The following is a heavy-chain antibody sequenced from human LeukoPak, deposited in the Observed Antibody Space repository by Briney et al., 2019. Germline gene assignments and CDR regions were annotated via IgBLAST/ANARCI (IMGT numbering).Heavy chain of an antibody. CDR2: INHSGGI. CDR3: ARGAGTPFRYFYYLDV. D-gene: IGHD2-15*01. J-gene: IGHJ6*03. V-gene: IGHV4-34*01. Sequence: SETLSLTCAVYGGSFSAYCWTWVRQPPGKGLEWIGEINHSGGIIYNPSPESRVTISLDTSKNQFSLRLSSVTAADTAVYFCARGAGTPFRYFYYLDVWGKGTTVTVSS. CDR1: GGSFSAYC.